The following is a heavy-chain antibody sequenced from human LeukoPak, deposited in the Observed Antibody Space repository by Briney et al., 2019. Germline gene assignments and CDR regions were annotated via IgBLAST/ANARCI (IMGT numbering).Heavy chain of an antibody. D-gene: IGHD2/OR15-2a*01. CDR3: ARSSSYFTYFDL. V-gene: IGHV3-11*04. CDR2: MSSTGNTI. J-gene: IGHJ2*01. Sequence: GGSLRLSCAASGFTLRDYYMSWIRQATGKGLEWISYMSSTGNTIYYAESVKGRFTVSRDSANNSMSLQMTSLRAEDSAVYYCARSSSYFTYFDLWGRDTLVTVSS. CDR1: GFTLRDYY.